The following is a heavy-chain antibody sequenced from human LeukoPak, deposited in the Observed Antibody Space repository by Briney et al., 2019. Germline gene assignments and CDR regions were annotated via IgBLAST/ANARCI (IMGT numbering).Heavy chain of an antibody. CDR2: IIPILGIA. D-gene: IGHD6-19*01. CDR1: GGTFSSYA. Sequence: SVKVSCKASGGTFSSYAISWVRQAPGQGLEWMGRIIPILGIANYAQKFQGRVTITADKSTSTAYMELSSLRSEDTAVYYCARGPYSSGPDYWGQGTLVTVSS. V-gene: IGHV1-69*04. J-gene: IGHJ4*02. CDR3: ARGPYSSGPDY.